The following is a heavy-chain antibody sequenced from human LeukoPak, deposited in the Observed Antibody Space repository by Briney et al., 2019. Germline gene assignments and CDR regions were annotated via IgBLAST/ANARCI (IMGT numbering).Heavy chain of an antibody. J-gene: IGHJ3*02. CDR3: AGSAAGTDAFDI. V-gene: IGHV4-39*07. Sequence: PSETLSLTCTVSGGSISSSSYYRGWIRQPPGKGLEWIGSIYYSGSTYYNPSLKSRVTISVDTSKNQFSLKLSSVTAADTAVYYCAGSAAGTDAFDIWGQGTMVTVSS. CDR1: GGSISSSSYY. D-gene: IGHD6-13*01. CDR2: IYYSGST.